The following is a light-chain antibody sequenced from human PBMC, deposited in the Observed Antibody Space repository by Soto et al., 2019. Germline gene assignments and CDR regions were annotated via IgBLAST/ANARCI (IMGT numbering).Light chain of an antibody. V-gene: IGKV1-39*01. J-gene: IGKJ3*01. CDR1: QSIGSG. CDR2: AAS. Sequence: DIQMTQSPSTLSASVGDGVTITCRASQSIGSGLAWYQQKPGKAPKLLIYAASSLQSGVPSRFSGSGSGTDFTLTISSLQPEDFATYYCQESYSTPSVTFGPGTKVDIK. CDR3: QESYSTPSVT.